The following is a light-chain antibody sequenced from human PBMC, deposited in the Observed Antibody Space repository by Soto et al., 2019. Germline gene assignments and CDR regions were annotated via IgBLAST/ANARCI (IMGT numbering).Light chain of an antibody. CDR1: QTVSANY. CDR3: QQYNNWPPIT. Sequence: EIVLTQSPGTLSLSPGERATLSCSASQTVSANYLAWYQQKAGQAPRLLIYGASSRATGIPDRFSGSGSGTDFTLTISRLEPEDFAVYYCQQYNNWPPITFGQGTRLEIK. CDR2: GAS. J-gene: IGKJ5*01. V-gene: IGKV3-20*01.